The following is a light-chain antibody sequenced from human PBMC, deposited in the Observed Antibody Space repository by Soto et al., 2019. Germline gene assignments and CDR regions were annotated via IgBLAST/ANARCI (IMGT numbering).Light chain of an antibody. CDR2: DVS. V-gene: IGKV3-15*01. CDR1: QSVSSN. J-gene: IGKJ2*01. CDR3: QQYDNWPLEFT. Sequence: MTQSPSSLSVSPGERATLSCRASQSVSSNLAWYQQKPGQAPRLLIYDVSTRATGIPARFSGSGSGTEFTLTISSLQSEDFAFYYCQQYDNWPLEFTFGQGTKLKIK.